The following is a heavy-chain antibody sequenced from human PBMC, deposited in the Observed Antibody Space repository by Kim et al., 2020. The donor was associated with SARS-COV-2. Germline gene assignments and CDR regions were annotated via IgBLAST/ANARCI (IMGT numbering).Heavy chain of an antibody. CDR3: ARDLKGSYYFDY. J-gene: IGHJ4*02. Sequence: SNPSLKSRVTISVDTSKNQFSLKLSSVTAADTAVYYCARDLKGSYYFDYWGQGTLVTVSS. D-gene: IGHD3-10*01. V-gene: IGHV4-31*02.